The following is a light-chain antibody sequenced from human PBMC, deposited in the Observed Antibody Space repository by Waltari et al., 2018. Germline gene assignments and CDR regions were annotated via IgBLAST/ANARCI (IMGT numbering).Light chain of an antibody. Sequence: QSALTQPASVSGSPGPSITISGTGTSSDVGTYHLVSWYQQHPGKAPKLMIYEGSKRPSGVSNRFSGSKSGNTASLTISGLQAEDEADYYCCSYAGTFYVFGTGTKVTVL. CDR1: SSDVGTYHL. CDR3: CSYAGTFYV. V-gene: IGLV2-23*01. CDR2: EGS. J-gene: IGLJ1*01.